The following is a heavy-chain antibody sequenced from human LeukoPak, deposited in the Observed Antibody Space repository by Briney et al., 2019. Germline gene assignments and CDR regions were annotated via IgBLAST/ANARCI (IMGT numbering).Heavy chain of an antibody. D-gene: IGHD3-22*01. J-gene: IGHJ4*02. CDR2: ISSSSSTI. Sequence: GGSLRLSCAASGFTFSSYSMNWVRQAPGKGLEWVSYISSSSSTIYYADSVKGRFTISRDNAKNSLYLQMNSLRAEDTAVYYCARLYYYDNSGYPTYDYWGQGTLVIVSS. CDR3: ARLYYYDNSGYPTYDY. CDR1: GFTFSSYS. V-gene: IGHV3-48*01.